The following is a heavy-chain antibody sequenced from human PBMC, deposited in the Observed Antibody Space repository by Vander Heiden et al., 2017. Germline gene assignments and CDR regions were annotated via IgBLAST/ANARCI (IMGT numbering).Heavy chain of an antibody. CDR3: ARTMWFGEEGDDY. CDR1: GYTFTNYD. D-gene: IGHD3-10*01. V-gene: IGHV1-8*01. J-gene: IGHJ4*02. Sequence: QLQLLQSGPEVKKPGASVKVSCKASGYTFTNYDINWVRQATGQGPEYMGWMSPDGGHTGYAPKFQGRVTMTRNTSISTAYMELDGLRPEDTAVYYCARTMWFGEEGDDYWGQGTLVTVSS. CDR2: MSPDGGHT.